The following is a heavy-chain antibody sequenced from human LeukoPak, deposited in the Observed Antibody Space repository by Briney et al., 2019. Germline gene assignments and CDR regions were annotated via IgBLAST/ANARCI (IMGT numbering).Heavy chain of an antibody. Sequence: KGLEWIGSIYYSGSSYYNPSLRSRVTISVDTSKTQFSLKLSSVTAADTAVYYCARGGRDIVVVHDDEYFQHWGQGTLVTVSS. CDR3: ARGGRDIVVVHDDEYFQH. D-gene: IGHD2-2*01. V-gene: IGHV4-39*07. J-gene: IGHJ1*01. CDR2: IYYSGSS.